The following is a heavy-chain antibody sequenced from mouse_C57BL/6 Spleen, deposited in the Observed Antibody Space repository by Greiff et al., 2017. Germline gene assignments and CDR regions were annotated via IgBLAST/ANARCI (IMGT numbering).Heavy chain of an antibody. D-gene: IGHD2-5*01. CDR3: ARCYYSSPAWFAY. J-gene: IGHJ3*01. CDR1: GFTFSDYG. V-gene: IGHV5-17*01. CDR2: ISSGSSTI. Sequence: EVMLVESGGGLVKPGGSLKLSCAASGFTFSDYGMHWVRQAPEKGLEWVAYISSGSSTIYYADTVKGRFPISRDNAKNTLFLQMTSLRSEDTAMYYCARCYYSSPAWFAYWGQGTLVTVSA.